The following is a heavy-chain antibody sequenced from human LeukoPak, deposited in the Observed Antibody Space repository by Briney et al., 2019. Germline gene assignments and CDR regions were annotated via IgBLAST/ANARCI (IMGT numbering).Heavy chain of an antibody. CDR3: ASRPRQQLVRGAFDI. J-gene: IGHJ3*02. CDR2: INHSGST. CDR1: GGSFSGYC. Sequence: PSETLSLTCAVYGGSFSGYCWSWIPQPPGKGLEWIGEINHSGSTNYNPSLNSRVTISVDTSKNQFSLKLSSVPAADTAVYYCASRPRQQLVRGAFDIWGQGTMVTVSS. D-gene: IGHD6-13*01. V-gene: IGHV4-34*01.